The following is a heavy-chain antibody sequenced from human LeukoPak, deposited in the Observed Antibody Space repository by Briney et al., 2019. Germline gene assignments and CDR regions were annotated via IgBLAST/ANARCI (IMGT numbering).Heavy chain of an antibody. J-gene: IGHJ4*02. V-gene: IGHV3-30-3*01. CDR1: GFTFSSYA. Sequence: PGGSLRLSCAASGFTFSSYAMHWVRQAPGKGLEWVAVISYDGSNKYYADSVKGRFTISRDNSKNTLYLQMNSLRAEDTAVYYCARGGDIVVVVAAIDYWGQGTLVTVSS. CDR3: ARGGDIVVVVAAIDY. CDR2: ISYDGSNK. D-gene: IGHD2-15*01.